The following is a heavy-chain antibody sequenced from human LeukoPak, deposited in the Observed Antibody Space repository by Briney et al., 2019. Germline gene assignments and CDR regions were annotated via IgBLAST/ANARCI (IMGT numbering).Heavy chain of an antibody. V-gene: IGHV4-4*07. CDR1: GGSISSYY. Sequence: SETLSLICTVSGGSISSYYWSWIRQPAGEGLEWIGRIYASGSTYYNPSLKSRVTMSVDTSKNQFSLRLTTVTAADTAVYYCARDSNLEYSSSRGLGRWGQGTLVTVSS. J-gene: IGHJ4*02. CDR2: IYASGST. CDR3: ARDSNLEYSSSRGLGR. D-gene: IGHD6-6*01.